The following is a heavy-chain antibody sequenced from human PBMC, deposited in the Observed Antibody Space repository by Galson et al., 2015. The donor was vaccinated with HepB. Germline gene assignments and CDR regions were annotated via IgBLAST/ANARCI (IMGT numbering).Heavy chain of an antibody. CDR1: GLRFGDYG. J-gene: IGHJ5*02. CDR2: ISTTGAVV. V-gene: IGHV3-11*01. CDR3: AREICGGGGCYSKRDNWFDP. D-gene: IGHD2-15*01. Sequence: SLRLSCATSGLRFGDYGMSWFRQAPGKGLEWLSYISTTGAVVYYADSVKGRFTVSRDNAKSSLYLQLNSLRADDTAVYYCAREICGGGGCYSKRDNWFDPGGHGTLVTVSS.